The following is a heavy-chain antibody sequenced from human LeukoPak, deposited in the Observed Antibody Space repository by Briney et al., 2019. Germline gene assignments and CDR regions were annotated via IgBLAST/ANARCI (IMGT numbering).Heavy chain of an antibody. Sequence: PGGSLRLSCAASGFAFSSYSMNWVRQATGKGLEWVSSISGTSTYIYFANSLKGRFSISRDNAKSSLYLQMNSLRAEDTAVYFCARASLSEIIAAEAFFDSWGQGTLVTVSS. CDR1: GFAFSSYS. CDR3: ARASLSEIIAAEAFFDS. J-gene: IGHJ4*02. D-gene: IGHD6-13*01. CDR2: ISGTSTYI. V-gene: IGHV3-21*01.